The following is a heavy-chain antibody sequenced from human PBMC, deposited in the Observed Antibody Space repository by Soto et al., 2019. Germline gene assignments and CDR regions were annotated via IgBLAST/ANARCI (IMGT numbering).Heavy chain of an antibody. V-gene: IGHV3-48*02. CDR2: ISSSSSTI. J-gene: IGHJ4*02. CDR3: ARDRGMTTVTIGEY. Sequence: EVQLVESGGGLVQPGGSLRLSCAAPGFTFSSYSMNWVRQAPGKGLEWVSYISSSSSTIYYADSVKGRFTISRDNAKNSLYLQMNSLRDEDTAVYYCARDRGMTTVTIGEYWGQGTLVTVSS. CDR1: GFTFSSYS. D-gene: IGHD4-17*01.